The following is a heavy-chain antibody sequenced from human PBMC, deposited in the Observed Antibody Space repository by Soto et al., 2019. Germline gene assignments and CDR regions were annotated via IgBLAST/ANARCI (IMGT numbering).Heavy chain of an antibody. CDR1: GGSINSYW. D-gene: IGHD3-10*01. CDR3: ARDIGSFAYGEGY. Sequence: SATLSLTCSVSGGSINSYWWSWLRQPAGKGLEWIGRVYSSGTTGYNPSLNSRATMSVETSKNQFSLKLSSVTAADTAVYYCARDIGSFAYGEGYWGQGSQVTVSS. J-gene: IGHJ4*02. CDR2: VYSSGTT. V-gene: IGHV4-4*07.